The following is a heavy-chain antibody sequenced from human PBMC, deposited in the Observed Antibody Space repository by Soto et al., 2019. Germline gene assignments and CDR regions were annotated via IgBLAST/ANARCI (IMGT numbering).Heavy chain of an antibody. V-gene: IGHV4-4*02. CDR3: AGRIAAAGTLDY. J-gene: IGHJ4*02. CDR1: GGSISNSNW. Sequence: QVQLQESGPGLVKPSGTLSLTCAVSGGSISNSNWWIWVRQPPGKGLEWIGEIYHIGSTNYNPSLNSRVTIYVDKSKNPFSLKLSSLTAADTAVYYCAGRIAAAGTLDYWGQGTLVTVSS. CDR2: IYHIGST. D-gene: IGHD6-13*01.